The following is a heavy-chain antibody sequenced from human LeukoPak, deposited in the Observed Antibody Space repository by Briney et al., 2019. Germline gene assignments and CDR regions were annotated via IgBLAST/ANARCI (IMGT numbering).Heavy chain of an antibody. CDR2: IYYSGST. CDR3: ARSRRYSSGWHHVDY. J-gene: IGHJ4*02. CDR1: GGSISSYY. V-gene: IGHV4-59*01. Sequence: PSETLSLTCTVSGGSISSYYWSWIRQPPGKGLEWIGYIYYSGSTNYNPSLKSRVTISVDTSKNQFSLELSSVTAADTAVYYCARSRRYSSGWHHVDYWGQRTLVTVSS. D-gene: IGHD6-19*01.